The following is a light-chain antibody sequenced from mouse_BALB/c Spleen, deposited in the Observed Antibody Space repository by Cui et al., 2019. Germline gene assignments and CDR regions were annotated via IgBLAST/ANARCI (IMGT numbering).Light chain of an antibody. J-gene: IGKJ1*01. CDR2: STS. CDR1: SSVSY. V-gene: IGKV4-80*01. CDR3: HQWSSWT. Sequence: QIVLTQSPAIMSASLGEEITLTCSASSSVSYMHWYQQKSGTSPKLLSYSTSSLASGVPSRFSGSGSGTFYSLTISSVEAEDAADYYCHQWSSWTFGGGTKLEIK.